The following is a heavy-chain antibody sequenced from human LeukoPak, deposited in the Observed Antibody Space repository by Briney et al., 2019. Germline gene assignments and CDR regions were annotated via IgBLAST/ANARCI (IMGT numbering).Heavy chain of an antibody. CDR2: IYHSGST. CDR1: GGSISSGGYY. J-gene: IGHJ4*02. Sequence: SQTLSLTCTVSGGSISSGGYYWSWIRQPPGKGLEWIGYIYHSGSTYYNPSLKSRVTISVDRSKNQFSLKLSSVTAADTAVYYCARDGKSWDYVWGSYPDSWGQGTLVTVSS. CDR3: ARDGKSWDYVWGSYPDS. V-gene: IGHV4-30-2*01. D-gene: IGHD3-16*02.